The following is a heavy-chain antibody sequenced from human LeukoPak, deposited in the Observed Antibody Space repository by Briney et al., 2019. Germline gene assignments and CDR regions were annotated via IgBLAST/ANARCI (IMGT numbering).Heavy chain of an antibody. CDR1: GGSISSSSYY. CDR2: IYYSGST. J-gene: IGHJ4*02. CDR3: ARHSSGRYYYFDY. D-gene: IGHD6-19*01. Sequence: PSEXLSLTCTVSGGSISSSSYYWGWGRQPPGKGREWVGSIYYSGSTYYNPSLKSRVTISVDTTKNQFSLKLSSVTAADTAVYYCARHSSGRYYYFDYWGQGTLVTVSS. V-gene: IGHV4-39*01.